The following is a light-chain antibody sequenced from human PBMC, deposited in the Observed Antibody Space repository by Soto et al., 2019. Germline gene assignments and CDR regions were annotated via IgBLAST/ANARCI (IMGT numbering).Light chain of an antibody. CDR1: QSVLYSSNNKNY. Sequence: DIVMTQSPDSLAVSLGERATINCKSSQSVLYSSNNKNYLVWYQQKPGQAPRLLIYDASTRATDIPDRFSGSGSGTEFTLTISSLKSEDFAVYYCQQYHDWPPWTFGQGTKVDIK. V-gene: IGKV4-1*01. J-gene: IGKJ1*01. CDR3: QQYHDWPPWT. CDR2: DAS.